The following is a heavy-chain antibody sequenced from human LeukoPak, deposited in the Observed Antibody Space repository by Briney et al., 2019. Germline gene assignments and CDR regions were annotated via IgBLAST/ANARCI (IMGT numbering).Heavy chain of an antibody. D-gene: IGHD3-16*02. V-gene: IGHV4-34*01. CDR3: ARVPDFVARPCDS. CDR2: ISPTGDIT. CDR1: GGSFSGNY. Sequence: SETLSLTCAVYGGSFSGNYWTLIRQTPGRGLEWVGEISPTGDITGYNPSLKGRATISVDSAKNQLSLKLTSVTAADTAVYYCARVPDFVARPCDSWGPGTLVTVSS. J-gene: IGHJ4*02.